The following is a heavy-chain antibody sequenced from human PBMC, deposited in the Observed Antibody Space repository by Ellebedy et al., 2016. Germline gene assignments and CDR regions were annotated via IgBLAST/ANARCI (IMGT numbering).Heavy chain of an antibody. V-gene: IGHV3-7*01. CDR2: MKQDGSEK. CDR1: GFTFSSYW. CDR3: ARLNWGRFAFDF. Sequence: GGSLRLSXEASGFTFSSYWMSWVRQAPGEGLAWVANMKQDGSEKFYVDSVKGGFTISRDNAKNLLYLHMSSLRPEDTAIYYCARLNWGRFAFDFWGQGTLVTVSS. D-gene: IGHD7-27*01. J-gene: IGHJ4*02.